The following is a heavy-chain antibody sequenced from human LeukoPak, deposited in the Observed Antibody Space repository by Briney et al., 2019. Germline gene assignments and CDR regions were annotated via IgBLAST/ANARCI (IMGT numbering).Heavy chain of an antibody. D-gene: IGHD2-2*01. Sequence: PSETLSLTCTVSGGFLSIISSSTYSWGWIRHAPGHGLEWIWSLYFVQNSHYNPSHHLRANCSVDTAYNKVSLQLPALTSAYAAVYSCARQLPTAAANTRGYCDYCGQGTVGTVSS. CDR2: LYFVQNS. V-gene: IGHV4-39*01. CDR3: ARQLPTAAANTRGYCDY. J-gene: IGHJ4*02. CDR1: GGFLSIISSSTYS.